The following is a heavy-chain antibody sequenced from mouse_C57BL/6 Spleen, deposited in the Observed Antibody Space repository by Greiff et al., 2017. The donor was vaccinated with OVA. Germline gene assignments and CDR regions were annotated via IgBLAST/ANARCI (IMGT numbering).Heavy chain of an antibody. CDR2: IDPSDSYT. Sequence: QVQLKQPGAELVKPGASVKLSCKASGYTFTSYWMQWVKQRPGQGLEWIGEIDPSDSYTNYNQKFKGKATLTVDTSSSTAYMQLSSLTSEDSAVYYCARLYYGYDDEDYYAMDYWGQGTSVTVSS. J-gene: IGHJ4*01. CDR1: GYTFTSYW. D-gene: IGHD2-2*01. V-gene: IGHV1-50*01. CDR3: ARLYYGYDDEDYYAMDY.